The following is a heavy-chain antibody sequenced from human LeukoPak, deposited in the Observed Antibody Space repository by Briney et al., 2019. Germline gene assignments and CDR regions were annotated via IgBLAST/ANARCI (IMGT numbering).Heavy chain of an antibody. Sequence: SETLSLTCTVSGGSISSYYWSWIRQPPGKGLEWIGYIYYSGSTNYNPSLKSRVTISVDTSKNQFSLKLSSVTAADTAVYYCARHPADILTGFNWFDPWGQGTLVTVSS. J-gene: IGHJ5*02. CDR1: GGSISSYY. D-gene: IGHD3-9*01. CDR3: ARHPADILTGFNWFDP. V-gene: IGHV4-59*08. CDR2: IYYSGST.